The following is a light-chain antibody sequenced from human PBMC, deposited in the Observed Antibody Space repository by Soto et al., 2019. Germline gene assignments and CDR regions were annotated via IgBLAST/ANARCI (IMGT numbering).Light chain of an antibody. V-gene: IGLV1-40*01. CDR3: QSFDSSLNVVV. CDR2: GNF. CDR1: SSDIGAGSA. J-gene: IGLJ3*02. Sequence: QAVLTQTPSVSGAPGQRVSISCTGSSSDIGAGSAVNWYQQLPGAAPKLLIYGNFNRPSGVPDRFSGSKSGTSASLAITGLQAEDEGDYYCQSFDSSLNVVVFGGGTKLTVL.